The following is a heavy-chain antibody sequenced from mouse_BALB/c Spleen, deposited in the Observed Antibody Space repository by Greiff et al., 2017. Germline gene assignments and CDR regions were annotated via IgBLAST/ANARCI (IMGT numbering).Heavy chain of an antibody. CDR3: ARAGGSTHYFDY. V-gene: IGHV5-9-4*01. CDR1: GFTFSSYA. Sequence: EVKLQESGGGLVKPGGSLKLSCAASGFTFSSYAMSWVRQSPEKRLEWVAEISSGGSYTYYPDTVTGRFTISRDNAKNTLYLEMSSLRSEDTAMYYCARAGGSTHYFDYWGQGTTLTVSS. D-gene: IGHD1-1*01. CDR2: ISSGGSYT. J-gene: IGHJ2*01.